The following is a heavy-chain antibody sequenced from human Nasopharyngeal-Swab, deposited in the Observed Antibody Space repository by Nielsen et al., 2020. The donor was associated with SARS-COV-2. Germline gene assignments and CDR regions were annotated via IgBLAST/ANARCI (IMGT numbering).Heavy chain of an antibody. D-gene: IGHD3-3*01. CDR3: ARARGINLGLGVVGDMDV. CDR2: IGTEGDT. V-gene: IGHV3-13*01. Sequence: GESLKISSAASGFTFSSYDMHWVRQVTVKGLEWVSSIGTEGDTHYPDSVKGRFTISRENAKSSLYLQMNIVRAEDTGVYYCARARGINLGLGVVGDMDVWGKGTTVTVSS. CDR1: GFTFSSYD. J-gene: IGHJ6*03.